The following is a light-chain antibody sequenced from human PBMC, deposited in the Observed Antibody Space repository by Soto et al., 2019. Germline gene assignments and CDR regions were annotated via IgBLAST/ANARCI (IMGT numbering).Light chain of an antibody. CDR2: AAS. J-gene: IGKJ1*01. Sequence: DIQMTQSPSSLSASVGDRVTITCRASQSISSYLNWYQQKPGKAPKLLIYAASNLQSGVPARFSGSGSGRDFTLTISSLQPEDFATYYCQQSYSTPRTFGQGTKVDI. V-gene: IGKV1-39*01. CDR3: QQSYSTPRT. CDR1: QSISSY.